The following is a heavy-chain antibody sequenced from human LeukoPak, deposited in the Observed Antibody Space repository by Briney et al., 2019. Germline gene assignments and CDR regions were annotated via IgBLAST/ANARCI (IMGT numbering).Heavy chain of an antibody. V-gene: IGHV3-15*01. CDR1: GFTFSNAW. J-gene: IGHJ4*02. CDR2: IKSKTDGGTT. Sequence: GGPLRLSCAASGFTFSNAWMSWVRQAPGKGLEWVGRIKSKTDGGTTDYAAPVKGRFTISRDDSKNTLYLQMNSLKTEDTAVYYCTKEDYDSSGYYPGDYWGQGTLVTVSS. CDR3: TKEDYDSSGYYPGDY. D-gene: IGHD3-22*01.